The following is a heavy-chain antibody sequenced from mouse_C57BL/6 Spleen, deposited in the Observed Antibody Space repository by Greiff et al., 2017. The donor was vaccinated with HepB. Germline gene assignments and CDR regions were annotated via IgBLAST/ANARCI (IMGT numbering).Heavy chain of an antibody. V-gene: IGHV1-22*01. D-gene: IGHD2-2*01. J-gene: IGHJ3*01. CDR1: GYTFTDYN. CDR2: INPNNGGT. CDR3: ARGGVYYGFLAGFAY. Sequence: VQLQQSGPELVKPGASVKMSCKASGYTFTDYNMHWVKQSHGKSLEWIGYINPNNGGTSYNQKVQGKDTLTVNKSSSTAYMELRSLTSEDPAVYYCARGGVYYGFLAGFAYWGQGTLVTVSA.